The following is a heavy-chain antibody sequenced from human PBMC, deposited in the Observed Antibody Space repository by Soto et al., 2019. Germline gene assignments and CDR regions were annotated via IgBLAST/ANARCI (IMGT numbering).Heavy chain of an antibody. CDR1: GYTFTSYD. CDR3: ARLKQDYAVA. J-gene: IGHJ5*02. Sequence: ASVKVSCKASGYTFTSYDINWVRLATGQGLEWMGWMNPNSGNTAYAQKFQGRVIMTRNTSISTAYMELSSLRSEDTAMYHCARLKQDYAVAWGQGTLVTISS. CDR2: MNPNSGNT. V-gene: IGHV1-8*01. D-gene: IGHD3-16*01.